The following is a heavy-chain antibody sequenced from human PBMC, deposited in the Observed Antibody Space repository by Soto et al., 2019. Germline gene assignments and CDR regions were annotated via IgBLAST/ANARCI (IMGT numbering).Heavy chain of an antibody. CDR1: GYTFTNYY. V-gene: IGHV1-46*01. CDR2: INPSDGTT. D-gene: IGHD6-6*01. Sequence: QVQLVQSGAEVKKPGASVKVSCKASGYTFTNYYMHWVRQAPGQGLEWMGIINPSDGTTNYAQMCQGRVTMTRDTSTSTVYMELSSLRSEDTAVFYCARGGEYSSSSIDAFDFWGQGTMVTVSS. CDR3: ARGGEYSSSSIDAFDF. J-gene: IGHJ3*01.